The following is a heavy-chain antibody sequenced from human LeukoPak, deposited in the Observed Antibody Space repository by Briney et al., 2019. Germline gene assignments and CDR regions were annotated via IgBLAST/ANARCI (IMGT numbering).Heavy chain of an antibody. Sequence: GGSLRLSCAASGFIFSSYGMHWVRQAPGKGLERVAFIHSDGNIQYNSDSVKGRFTISRDTSKSTLYLQMNSLRSEDTAIYYCAKRYSLEVAGNQFDYWGQGTLVTVSS. J-gene: IGHJ4*02. CDR1: GFIFSSYG. D-gene: IGHD6-19*01. V-gene: IGHV3-30*02. CDR3: AKRYSLEVAGNQFDY. CDR2: IHSDGNIQ.